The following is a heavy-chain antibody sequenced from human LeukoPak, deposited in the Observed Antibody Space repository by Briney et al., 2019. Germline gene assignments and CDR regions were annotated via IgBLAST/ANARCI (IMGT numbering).Heavy chain of an antibody. J-gene: IGHJ4*02. V-gene: IGHV3-30-3*01. CDR2: ISYDGSNK. D-gene: IGHD5-18*01. Sequence: GGSLRLSCAASGFTFSSYAMHWVRQAPGKGLEWVAVISYDGSNKYYADSVKGRFTISRDNSKNTLYLQMNSLRAEDTAVYYCARVRGYSYGRLFDYWGQGTLVTVSS. CDR1: GFTFSSYA. CDR3: ARVRGYSYGRLFDY.